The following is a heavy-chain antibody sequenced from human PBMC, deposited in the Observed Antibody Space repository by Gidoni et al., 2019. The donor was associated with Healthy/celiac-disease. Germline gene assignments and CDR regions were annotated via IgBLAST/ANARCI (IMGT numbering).Heavy chain of an antibody. CDR2: IYYSGST. J-gene: IGHJ4*02. Sequence: QPQLPASAPGMVKPSETLPHSGSVSGGSISSSSYSWGWIRQPPGKGLEWIGSIYYSGSTYYNPSFKSRVTRSVDTSKNQCSLKLCSVTGADTAVYYCAGHPLRYPREIDYWGQGTLVTVSS. CDR3: AGHPLRYPREIDY. V-gene: IGHV4-39*01. D-gene: IGHD1-26*01. CDR1: GGSISSSSYS.